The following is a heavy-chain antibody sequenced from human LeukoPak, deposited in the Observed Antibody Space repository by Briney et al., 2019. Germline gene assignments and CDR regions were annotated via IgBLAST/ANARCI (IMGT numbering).Heavy chain of an antibody. V-gene: IGHV4-59*11. Sequence: SETLSLTCTVSGGSIGSHYWSWIRQPPGEGLEWLGYIYYSGTTSYNPSLKSRVTISVDTSKNQFSLKLSSVTAADTAVYYCARDYYYSRGEAFDIWGLGTMVTVSS. CDR1: GGSIGSHY. D-gene: IGHD3-22*01. J-gene: IGHJ3*02. CDR3: ARDYYYSRGEAFDI. CDR2: IYYSGTT.